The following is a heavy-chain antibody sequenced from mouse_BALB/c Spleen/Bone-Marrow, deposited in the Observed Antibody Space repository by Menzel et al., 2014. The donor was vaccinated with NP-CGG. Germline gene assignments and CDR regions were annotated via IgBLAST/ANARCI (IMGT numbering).Heavy chain of an antibody. V-gene: IGHV5-4*02. CDR3: ARDGNYYAMDY. Sequence: EVQLVESGGGLVKPGGSLKLSCAASEFTFSDYYMYWVRQTPEKRLEWVATISDGGSYTYYPDSVKGRFTISRDNAKNNLYLQMSSLKSEDTAMYYCARDGNYYAMDYWGQGTSVTVSS. D-gene: IGHD2-1*01. CDR1: EFTFSDYY. J-gene: IGHJ4*01. CDR2: ISDGGSYT.